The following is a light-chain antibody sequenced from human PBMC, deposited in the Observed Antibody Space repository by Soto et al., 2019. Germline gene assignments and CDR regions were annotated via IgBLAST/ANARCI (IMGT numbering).Light chain of an antibody. V-gene: IGKV1-12*01. CDR2: AAS. J-gene: IGKJ2*01. CDR1: QGLNSW. Sequence: DIQMTQSPSSVSASVGDRVTITCRASQGLNSWLAWYQQKPGKAPRLLIFAASSLQSGVPSRFSGSGSGTDVTLTINNLQPEDFATYYCQQANSFPRTFGRGTKLEIK. CDR3: QQANSFPRT.